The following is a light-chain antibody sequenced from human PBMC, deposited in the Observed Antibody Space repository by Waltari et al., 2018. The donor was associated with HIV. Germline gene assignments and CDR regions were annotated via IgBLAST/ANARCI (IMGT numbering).Light chain of an antibody. CDR1: QSVRHTSNNKNF. J-gene: IGKJ1*01. CDR2: WAS. CDR3: QQYHVTPPT. V-gene: IGKV4-1*01. Sequence: DIVMTQSPDSLTVSLGARATISCKSSQSVRHTSNNKNFLAWYQQKSGQAPKLLIYWASTRESGVPARFSGSGSGTNFTLTINNLQSEDVAVYYCQQYHVTPPTFGQGP.